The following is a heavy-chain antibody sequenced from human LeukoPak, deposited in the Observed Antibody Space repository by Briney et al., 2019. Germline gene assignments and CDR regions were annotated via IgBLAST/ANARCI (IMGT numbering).Heavy chain of an antibody. V-gene: IGHV3-23*01. D-gene: IGHD4-17*01. CDR2: ISGSGGST. Sequence: GGSLRLSCAASGFIFSSYAMSWVRQAPGKGLEWVSAISGSGGSTYYADSVKGRFTISRDNSKNTLYLQVNSLRAEDTAVYYCAKGETVTTTSSDYWGQGTLVTVSS. J-gene: IGHJ4*02. CDR1: GFIFSSYA. CDR3: AKGETVTTTSSDY.